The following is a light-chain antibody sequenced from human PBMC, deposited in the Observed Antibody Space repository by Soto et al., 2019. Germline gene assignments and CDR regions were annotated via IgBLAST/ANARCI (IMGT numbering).Light chain of an antibody. CDR2: GNN. Sequence: QSVLTQPPSVSGAPGQRVTISCTGSSSNIGASYDVHWYQHLAGTAPKLLIYGNNNRPSGVPDRFSGSMSGSSASLATTGLQAEDEADYYCQSYDSSLSGVVFGGGTKVTVL. J-gene: IGLJ3*02. V-gene: IGLV1-40*01. CDR3: QSYDSSLSGVV. CDR1: SSNIGASYD.